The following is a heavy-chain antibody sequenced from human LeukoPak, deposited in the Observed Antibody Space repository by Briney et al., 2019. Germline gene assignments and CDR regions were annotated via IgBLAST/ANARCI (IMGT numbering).Heavy chain of an antibody. CDR2: ITTSGGAK. D-gene: IGHD3-22*01. Sequence: GGSLRLSCAASGFTFSSYSMNWVRQAPGKGLEWISYITTSGGAKNYADSVKGRFAISRDNAKNLLYLQMNSLRAEDTALYYCAREVSEGFDFWGQGTLVTVSS. CDR3: AREVSEGFDF. J-gene: IGHJ4*02. CDR1: GFTFSSYS. V-gene: IGHV3-48*04.